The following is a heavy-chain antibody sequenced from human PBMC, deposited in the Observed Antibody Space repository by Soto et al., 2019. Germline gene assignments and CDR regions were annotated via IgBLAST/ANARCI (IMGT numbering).Heavy chain of an antibody. CDR1: GFTFSSYG. J-gene: IGHJ5*02. CDR2: ISYDGSNK. CDR3: GGENWFDP. V-gene: IGHV3-30*03. Sequence: QVQLVESGGGVVQPGRSLRLSCAASGFTFSSYGMHWVRQAPGKGLEWVAVISYDGSNKYYADSVKGRFTISRDNSKNTLYLQMNSLRAEDTAVYYCGGENWFDPWGQGTLVTVSS. D-gene: IGHD3-10*01.